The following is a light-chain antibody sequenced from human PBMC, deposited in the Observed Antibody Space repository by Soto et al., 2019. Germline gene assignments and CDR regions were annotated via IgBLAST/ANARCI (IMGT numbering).Light chain of an antibody. J-gene: IGKJ5*01. V-gene: IGKV3-20*01. Sequence: EIVLTQSPGTLSLSPGERATLSCRASQGLSCTYLAWYQQKPGQAPRLLIYGASSRATGVPDRFSGSGSGTDFTLNISRLEPEDFAVYYCQQYGDSPITFGQGTRLEIK. CDR3: QQYGDSPIT. CDR2: GAS. CDR1: QGLSCTY.